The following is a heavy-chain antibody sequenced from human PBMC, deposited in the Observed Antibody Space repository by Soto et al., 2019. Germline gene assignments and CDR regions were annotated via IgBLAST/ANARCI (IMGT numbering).Heavy chain of an antibody. CDR2: TYYRSKWYN. V-gene: IGHV6-1*01. CDR3: ARGKDRLLWFGGNNWFDP. J-gene: IGHJ5*02. D-gene: IGHD3-10*01. Sequence: LTCAISGDSVSSKNAAWNWIRQSPSRGLEWLGRTYYRSKWYNDYAVSVKSRITINPDTSKNQCSLQLNSVTPEDTAVYYCARGKDRLLWFGGNNWFDPWGQGTLVTVSS. CDR1: GDSVSSKNAA.